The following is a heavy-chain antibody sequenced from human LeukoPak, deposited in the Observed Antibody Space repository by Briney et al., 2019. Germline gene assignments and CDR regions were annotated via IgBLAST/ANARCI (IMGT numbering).Heavy chain of an antibody. CDR2: IRPDGSDK. J-gene: IGHJ5*02. Sequence: GGSLRLSCAASGFTFSNNWMGWVRQAPGKGQEWVANIRPDGSDKYYVDSVRGRFTISRDNAQNSLNLQMNSLRAEDSAVYYCGRWGVNAGLDRWGQGTLVIVSS. D-gene: IGHD3-10*01. CDR3: GRWGVNAGLDR. CDR1: GFTFSNNW. V-gene: IGHV3-7*01.